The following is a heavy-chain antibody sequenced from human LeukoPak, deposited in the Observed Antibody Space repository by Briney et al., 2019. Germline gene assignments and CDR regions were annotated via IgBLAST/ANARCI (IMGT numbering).Heavy chain of an antibody. V-gene: IGHV4-4*07. CDR1: GGSISSYY. CDR2: IYTSGST. CDR3: ARGGLRYFDWMYYMDV. Sequence: SETLSLTCTVSGGSISSYYWSWIRQPAGKGLEWIGRIYTSGSTNYNPSLKSRVTMSVDTSKNQFSLKLSSVTAADTAVYYCARGGLRYFDWMYYMDVWGKGTTVTISS. D-gene: IGHD3-9*01. J-gene: IGHJ6*03.